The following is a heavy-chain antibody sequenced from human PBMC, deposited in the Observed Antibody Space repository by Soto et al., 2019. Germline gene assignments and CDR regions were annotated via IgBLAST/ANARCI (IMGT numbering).Heavy chain of an antibody. D-gene: IGHD4-4*01. V-gene: IGHV4-61*01. Sequence: SETLSLTCTVSVGSISSSSYYWSWIRQPPGKGLEWIGYIYYSGSTNYNPSLKSRVTISVDTSKNQFSLKLSSVTAADTAVYYCARDDYRGGGPYYYYGMDVWGQGTTVTV. CDR3: ARDDYRGGGPYYYYGMDV. J-gene: IGHJ6*02. CDR2: IYYSGST. CDR1: VGSISSSSYY.